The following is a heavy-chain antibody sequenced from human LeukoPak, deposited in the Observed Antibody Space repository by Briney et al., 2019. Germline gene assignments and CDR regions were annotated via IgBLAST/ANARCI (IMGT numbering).Heavy chain of an antibody. CDR1: GFTFGDYA. CDR2: ISGSGART. CDR3: AKDIPYTSVPGAFDI. V-gene: IGHV3-23*01. D-gene: IGHD6-19*01. J-gene: IGHJ3*02. Sequence: GGSLRLSCTASGFTFGDYAMSWFRQAPGKGLEWVSDISGSGARTYYADSVKGRFTISRDNSKNTLYLQMNSLRAEDTALYYCAKDIPYTSVPGAFDIWGQGTMVTVSS.